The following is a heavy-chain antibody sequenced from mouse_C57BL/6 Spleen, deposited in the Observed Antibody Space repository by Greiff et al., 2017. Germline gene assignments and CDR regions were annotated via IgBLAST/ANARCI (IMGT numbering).Heavy chain of an antibody. CDR1: GFTFSDYG. Sequence: EVQVVESGGGLVKPGGSLKLSCAASGFTFSDYGMHWVRQAPETGLEWVAYISSGSSTIYYTDTVKGRFTISRDNAKNTLFLQMPSLRSEDTAMSYIERRGSNYLDYWGQGPTLTVSS. J-gene: IGHJ2*01. D-gene: IGHD1-1*01. V-gene: IGHV5-17*01. CDR3: ERRGSNYLDY. CDR2: ISSGSSTI.